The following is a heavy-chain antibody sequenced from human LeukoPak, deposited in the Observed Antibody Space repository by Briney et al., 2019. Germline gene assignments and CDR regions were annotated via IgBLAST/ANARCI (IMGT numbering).Heavy chain of an antibody. CDR1: GFNLSDYW. D-gene: IGHD6-19*01. V-gene: IGHV3-74*03. Sequence: GRSLRLSCAASGFNLSDYWMHWVRQVPGKGLVWVSRINGDGSSAKYADSVKGRFTISRDNAKNTLYLQMNSLRAEDTAVYYCTRDPGRQWLVLESFHHWGQGTLVTVSS. J-gene: IGHJ1*01. CDR3: TRDPGRQWLVLESFHH. CDR2: INGDGSSA.